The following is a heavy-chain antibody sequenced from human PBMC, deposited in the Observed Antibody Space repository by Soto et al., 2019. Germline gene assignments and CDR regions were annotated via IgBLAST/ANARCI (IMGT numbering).Heavy chain of an antibody. CDR3: ARGYDYVWGSYRYTSDNSFDS. Sequence: ASVKVSCTASGYTFTSCDINWVRQATGQGLEWMGWMNPNSGNTGYAQKFQGRVTMTRNTSISTAYMELSSLRSEDTAVYYCARGYDYVWGSYRYTSDNSFDSWGQGTLVTVS. V-gene: IGHV1-8*01. J-gene: IGHJ5*01. D-gene: IGHD3-16*02. CDR1: GYTFTSCD. CDR2: MNPNSGNT.